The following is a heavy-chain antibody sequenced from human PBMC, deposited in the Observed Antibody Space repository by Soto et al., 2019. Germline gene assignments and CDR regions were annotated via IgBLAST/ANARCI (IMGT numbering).Heavy chain of an antibody. Sequence: GGSLRLSCAASGFTFSSYGMHWVRQAPGKGLEWVAVISYDGSNKYYADSVKGRFTISRDNSKNTLHLQMNSLRAEDTAVYYCAKTPYYCSSTSCYLDYWGQGTLVTVSS. CDR1: GFTFSSYG. CDR3: AKTPYYCSSTSCYLDY. V-gene: IGHV3-30*18. J-gene: IGHJ4*02. CDR2: ISYDGSNK. D-gene: IGHD2-2*01.